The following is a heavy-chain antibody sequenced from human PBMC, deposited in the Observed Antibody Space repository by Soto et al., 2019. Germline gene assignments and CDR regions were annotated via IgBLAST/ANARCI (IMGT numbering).Heavy chain of an antibody. J-gene: IGHJ4*02. Sequence: QVPLVESGGGVVQPGRSLRLSCAASGFTFSSYGMHWVRQAPGKGLEWVAVISYDGSNKYYADSVKGRFTISRDNSKNSMYLQMNSLRAEDTAVYYCAKEGHGDYVYVVDYWGQGTLVTVSS. D-gene: IGHD4-17*01. V-gene: IGHV3-30*18. CDR1: GFTFSSYG. CDR2: ISYDGSNK. CDR3: AKEGHGDYVYVVDY.